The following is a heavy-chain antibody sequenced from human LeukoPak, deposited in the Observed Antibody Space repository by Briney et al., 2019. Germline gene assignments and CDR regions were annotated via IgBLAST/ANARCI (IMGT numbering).Heavy chain of an antibody. CDR3: AKEGIGYCSSTSCLRNLDY. V-gene: IGHV3-23*01. Sequence: PGGSLRLSCAASRFTFSNYAMSWVRQAPGKGLEWVSAISGSGGSTYYADSVKGRFTISRDNSKNTLYLQMNSLRAEDTAVYYCAKEGIGYCSSTSCLRNLDYWGQGTLVTVSS. CDR2: ISGSGGST. J-gene: IGHJ4*02. D-gene: IGHD2-2*01. CDR1: RFTFSNYA.